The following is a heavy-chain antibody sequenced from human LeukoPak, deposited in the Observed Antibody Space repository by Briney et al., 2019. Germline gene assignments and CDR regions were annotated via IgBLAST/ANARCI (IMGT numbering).Heavy chain of an antibody. D-gene: IGHD3-22*01. J-gene: IGHJ4*02. CDR2: INPNSGGT. V-gene: IGHV1-2*06. CDR3: ARELSGFDYDSSGSFDY. CDR1: GYTFAGYY. Sequence: ASVKVSCKASGYTFAGYYMHWVRQAPGQGLEWMGRINPNSGGTNYAQKFQGRVTMTRDTSISTAYMELSRLRSDDTAVYYCARELSGFDYDSSGSFDYWGQGTLVTVSS.